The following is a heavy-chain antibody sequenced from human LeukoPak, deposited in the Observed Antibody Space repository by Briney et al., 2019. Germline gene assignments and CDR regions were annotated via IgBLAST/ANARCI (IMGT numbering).Heavy chain of an antibody. V-gene: IGHV1-69*13. D-gene: IGHD3-10*01. Sequence: ASVKVSCKASGGTFSSYAISWVRQAPGQGLEWMGGIIPIFGTANYAQKFQGRVTITADESTSTAYMELSSLRSEDTAVYYCARGFRGSIRDYFDYWGQGTLATVSS. CDR2: IIPIFGTA. J-gene: IGHJ4*02. CDR1: GGTFSSYA. CDR3: ARGFRGSIRDYFDY.